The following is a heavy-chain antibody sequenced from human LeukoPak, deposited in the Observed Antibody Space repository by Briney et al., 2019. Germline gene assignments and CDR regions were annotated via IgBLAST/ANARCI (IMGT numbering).Heavy chain of an antibody. J-gene: IGHJ3*02. V-gene: IGHV1-69*01. CDR3: ARRFCGGDCIEAGAFDI. CDR1: GFTFSSYA. Sequence: GGSLRLSCAASGFTFSSYAISWVRQAPGQGLEWMGGIIPIFGTANYARKFQGRVTITADESTSTAYMELSSLRSEDTAVYYCARRFCGGDCIEAGAFDIWGQGTMVTVSS. D-gene: IGHD2-21*02. CDR2: IIPIFGTA.